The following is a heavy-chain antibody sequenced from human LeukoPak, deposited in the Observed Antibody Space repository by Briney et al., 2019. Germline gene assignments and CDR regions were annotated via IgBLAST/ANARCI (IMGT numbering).Heavy chain of an antibody. V-gene: IGHV3-7*03. D-gene: IGHD3-3*01. CDR3: ARDRPERITIFGVVYYYYYMDV. Sequence: PGGSLRLSCAASRFTFSSYWMSWVRQAPGEGLEWVANIKQDESEKYYVDSVKGRFTISRDNSKNTLYLQMNSLRAEDTAVYYCARDRPERITIFGVVYYYYYMDVWGKGTTVTVSS. CDR2: IKQDESEK. J-gene: IGHJ6*03. CDR1: RFTFSSYW.